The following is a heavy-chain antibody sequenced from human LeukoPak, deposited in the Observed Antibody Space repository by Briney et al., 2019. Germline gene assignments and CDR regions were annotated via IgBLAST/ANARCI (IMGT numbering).Heavy chain of an antibody. J-gene: IGHJ4*02. CDR3: ARIRYYYGAGSFSLGY. CDR1: GYTFIDYY. V-gene: IGHV1-2*02. Sequence: GASVKVSCKASGYTFIDYYIHWVRQAPGQGLEWMGWINPNSGGTNYGQKFQGRVTMTRDTSISTAYMELSRLRSDETAVYYCARIRYYYGAGSFSLGYWGQGTLVTVSS. CDR2: INPNSGGT. D-gene: IGHD3-10*01.